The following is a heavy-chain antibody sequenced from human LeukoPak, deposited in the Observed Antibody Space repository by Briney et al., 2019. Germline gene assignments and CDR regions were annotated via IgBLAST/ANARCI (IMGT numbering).Heavy chain of an antibody. Sequence: GGSLRLPCAASGFTFSSYAMSWVRQAPGKGLEWVSGINWNGGSTGYADSVKGRFTISRDNAKNSLYLQMNSLRAEDTALYYCARDPIRLAAGDAFDIWGQGTMVTVSS. D-gene: IGHD6-13*01. J-gene: IGHJ3*02. CDR2: INWNGGST. CDR3: ARDPIRLAAGDAFDI. V-gene: IGHV3-20*04. CDR1: GFTFSSYA.